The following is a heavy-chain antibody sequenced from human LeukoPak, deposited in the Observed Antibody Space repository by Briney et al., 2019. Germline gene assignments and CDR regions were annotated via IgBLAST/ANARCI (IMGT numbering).Heavy chain of an antibody. Sequence: GGSLRLSCAASGFTFSNYAMHWVRQAPGKGLEWVAVISYDENNKKYADSVKCRFTLYRDNSQNKLYLQMDSLRGDDPAVDYVSKDSIRAGSGSYLGEWGQGTLHTVP. D-gene: IGHD3-10*01. J-gene: IGHJ4*02. CDR2: ISYDENNK. CDR1: GFTFSNYA. V-gene: IGHV3-30*18. CDR3: SKDSIRAGSGSYLGE.